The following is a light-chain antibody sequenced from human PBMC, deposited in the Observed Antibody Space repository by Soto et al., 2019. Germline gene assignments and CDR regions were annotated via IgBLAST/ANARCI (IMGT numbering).Light chain of an antibody. Sequence: QSALTQPASVSGSPGQSITISCTGTSSDVGGYNYVSWYQQHPGKVPKLMIYDVTNRPSGISNRFSGSKSGNTASLTISGLQAEDEAVYYCSSYTSSSAPLVFGGGTKLTVL. CDR1: SSDVGGYNY. CDR3: SSYTSSSAPLV. CDR2: DVT. V-gene: IGLV2-14*01. J-gene: IGLJ2*01.